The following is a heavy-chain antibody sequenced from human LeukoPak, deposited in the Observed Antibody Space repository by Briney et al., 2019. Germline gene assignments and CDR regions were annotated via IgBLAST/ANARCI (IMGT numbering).Heavy chain of an antibody. CDR1: GGSISSSSYY. CDR3: ARLHYYDSSGYSNAFDI. J-gene: IGHJ3*02. CDR2: IYYSGST. D-gene: IGHD3-22*01. V-gene: IGHV4-39*01. Sequence: PSETLSLTCTVSGGSISSSSYYWGWIRQPPGKGLEWIGSIYYSGSTYYNPSLKSRVTISVDTSKNQFSLKLSSVTAADTAVYYCARLHYYDSSGYSNAFDIWGQGTMVTVXS.